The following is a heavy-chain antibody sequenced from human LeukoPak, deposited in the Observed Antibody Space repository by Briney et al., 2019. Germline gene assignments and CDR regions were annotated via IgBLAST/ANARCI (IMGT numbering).Heavy chain of an antibody. J-gene: IGHJ5*02. CDR1: GGSFSSGNYY. CDR2: NSYSGSA. D-gene: IGHD4-17*01. V-gene: IGHV4-61*01. Sequence: SETLSLTCTVSGGSFSSGNYYWTWIRQPPGKGLEWIGYNSYSGSANYNPSLKSRVTILLDTSKNQFSLKLSSVTAADTAIYSCARRVSGDYGHWFDPWGQGTLVTVSS. CDR3: ARRVSGDYGHWFDP.